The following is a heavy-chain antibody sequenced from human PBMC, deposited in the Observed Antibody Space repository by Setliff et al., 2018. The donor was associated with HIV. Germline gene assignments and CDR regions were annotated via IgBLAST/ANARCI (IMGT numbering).Heavy chain of an antibody. CDR2: INPNSGGT. CDR3: ARGGTIFGVVIHAFDI. Sequence: GASVKVSCKASGYTFIGYYMHWVRQAPGQGLEWMGRINPNSGGTNYAQKSQGRVTMTRDTSISTAYMELSRLRSEDTAVYYCARGGTIFGVVIHAFDIWGQGTMVTVSS. J-gene: IGHJ3*02. D-gene: IGHD3-3*01. CDR1: GYTFIGYY. V-gene: IGHV1-2*06.